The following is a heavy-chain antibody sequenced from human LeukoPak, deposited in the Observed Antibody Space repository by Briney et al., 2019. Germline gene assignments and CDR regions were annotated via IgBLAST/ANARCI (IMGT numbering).Heavy chain of an antibody. Sequence: GASVKVSCKASGYTFTSYDINWVRQATGPGLEWMGWMNPNSGNTGYAQKFQGRVTMTRNTSISTAYMELSSLRSEDTAVYYCARGRRYYYDTSGEGYFDYWGQGTLVTVSS. V-gene: IGHV1-8*01. CDR1: GYTFTSYD. J-gene: IGHJ4*02. CDR3: ARGRRYYYDTSGEGYFDY. D-gene: IGHD3-22*01. CDR2: MNPNSGNT.